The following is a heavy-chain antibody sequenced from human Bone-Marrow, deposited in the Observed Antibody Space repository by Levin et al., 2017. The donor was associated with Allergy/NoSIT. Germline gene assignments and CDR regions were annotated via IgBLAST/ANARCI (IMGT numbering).Heavy chain of an antibody. D-gene: IGHD4/OR15-4a*01. CDR2: IYSAGST. Sequence: QRGESLKISCAASGFTVSNNYMRWVRQPPGKGLEWVSLIYSAGSTYYADSVKGRFTISRDKSKNTLYLQMNSLRAEDTAVYYCARGGDYGSYWGQGTLVTVSS. V-gene: IGHV3-66*01. CDR3: ARGGDYGSY. CDR1: GFTVSNNY. J-gene: IGHJ4*02.